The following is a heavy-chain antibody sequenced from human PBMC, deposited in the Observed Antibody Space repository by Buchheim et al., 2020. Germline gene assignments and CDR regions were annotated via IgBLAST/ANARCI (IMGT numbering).Heavy chain of an antibody. V-gene: IGHV1-69*02. D-gene: IGHD2-2*01. J-gene: IGHJ5*02. CDR1: GGTFSSYT. Sequence: QVQLVQSGAEVKKPGSSVKVSCKASGGTFSSYTISWVRQAPGQGLEWMGRIIPILGIANYAQKFQGRVTITADKTMSPAYMELSSLRSEDTAVYYCARWELGYCSSTSCYEGWFDPWGQGTL. CDR3: ARWELGYCSSTSCYEGWFDP. CDR2: IIPILGIA.